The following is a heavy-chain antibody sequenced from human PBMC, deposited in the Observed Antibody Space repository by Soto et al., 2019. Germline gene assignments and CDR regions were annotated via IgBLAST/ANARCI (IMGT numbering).Heavy chain of an antibody. V-gene: IGHV4-34*01. D-gene: IGHD3-10*02. J-gene: IGHJ4*02. Sequence: KPSETLSLTCAVCGGSFSGYYWTWIRQPPGKGLEWIGEITHSGSTNYNPSLKSRVTISVDTSKNQFSLNLNSVTAADTAVYYCARSSVRGWSYWGQGTLVTVSS. CDR2: ITHSGST. CDR1: GGSFSGYY. CDR3: ARSSVRGWSY.